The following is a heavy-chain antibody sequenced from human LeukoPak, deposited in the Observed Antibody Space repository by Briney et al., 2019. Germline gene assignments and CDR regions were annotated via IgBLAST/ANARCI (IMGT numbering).Heavy chain of an antibody. CDR2: MNPNSGNT. CDR1: GYTFTSYD. CDR3: ARGLGRTAMVTRGEVRFDY. V-gene: IGHV1-8*01. D-gene: IGHD5-18*01. J-gene: IGHJ4*02. Sequence: ASVKVSCKASGYTFTSYDINWVRQATGQGLEWMGWMNPNSGNTGYAQKFQGRVTMTRNTSISTAYMELSSLRSEDAAVYYCARGLGRTAMVTRGEVRFDYWGRGTLVTVSS.